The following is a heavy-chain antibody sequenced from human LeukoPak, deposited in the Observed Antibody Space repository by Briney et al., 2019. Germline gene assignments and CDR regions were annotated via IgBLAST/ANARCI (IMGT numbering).Heavy chain of an antibody. D-gene: IGHD2-8*02. CDR3: ARQEYSDLWYWRYNWFDP. J-gene: IGHJ5*02. CDR2: IYPGDTEV. V-gene: IGHV5-51*01. Sequence: GESLPISCEGSGSIFTNYWIGWVRQLPGKGLEWMGIIYPGDTEVRDSPSFQGQVTISADKSINTAYLQWSSLKASDTAMYYCARQEYSDLWYWRYNWFDPWGQGTLVTVSS. CDR1: GSIFTNYW.